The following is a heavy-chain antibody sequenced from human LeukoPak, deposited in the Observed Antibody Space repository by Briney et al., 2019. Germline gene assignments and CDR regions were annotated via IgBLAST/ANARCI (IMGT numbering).Heavy chain of an antibody. CDR1: GFTFSSYA. J-gene: IGHJ6*03. D-gene: IGHD1-20*01. Sequence: GRSLRLSCAASGFTFSSYAMHWVRQAPGKGLEWVAVISYDGSNKYYADSVKGRFTISRDNSKNTLYLQMNSLRAEDTAVYYCAREVTGNGYYYYMDVWGKGTTVTVSS. V-gene: IGHV3-30-3*01. CDR2: ISYDGSNK. CDR3: AREVTGNGYYYYMDV.